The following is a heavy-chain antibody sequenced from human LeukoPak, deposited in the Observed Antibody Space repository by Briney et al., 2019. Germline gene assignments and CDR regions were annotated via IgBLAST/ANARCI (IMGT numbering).Heavy chain of an antibody. J-gene: IGHJ3*02. Sequence: GGSLRLSCAASGFTFSSYWIHWVRQAPGKGLVWVSRINSDGSSTSYADSVKGRFTISRDNAKNTLYLQMNSLRAEDTAVYYCARDGGSSGRRDAFDIWGQGTMVTVSS. D-gene: IGHD1-26*01. CDR1: GFTFSSYW. CDR3: ARDGGSSGRRDAFDI. V-gene: IGHV3-74*01. CDR2: INSDGSST.